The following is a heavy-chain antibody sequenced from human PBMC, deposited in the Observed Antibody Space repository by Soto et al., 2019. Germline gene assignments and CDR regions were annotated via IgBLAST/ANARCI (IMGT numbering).Heavy chain of an antibody. J-gene: IGHJ6*03. V-gene: IGHV4-39*01. CDR3: ARHRLQLDYYYYMDV. CDR2: IYYSGST. CDR1: GGSISSSSYY. D-gene: IGHD5-18*01. Sequence: PSETLSLTCTVSGGSISSSSYYRGWIRQPPGKGLEWIGSIYYSGSTYYNPSLKSRVTISVDTSKNQFSLKLSSVTAADTAVYYCARHRLQLDYYYYMDVWGKGTTVTVSS.